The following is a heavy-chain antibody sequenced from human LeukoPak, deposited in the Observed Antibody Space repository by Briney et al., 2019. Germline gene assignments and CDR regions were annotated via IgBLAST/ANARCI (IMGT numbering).Heavy chain of an antibody. CDR1: GFTFSSYA. V-gene: IGHV3-30*04. CDR2: ISYDGSNK. CDR3: ASSPIVATFWGYYFDY. Sequence: GGSLRLSCAASGFTFSSYAMHWVRQAPGKGLEWVAVISYDGSNKYYADSVKGRFTISRDNSKNTLYLQMNSLRAEDTAVYYCASSPIVATFWGYYFDYWGQGTLVTVSS. J-gene: IGHJ4*02. D-gene: IGHD5-12*01.